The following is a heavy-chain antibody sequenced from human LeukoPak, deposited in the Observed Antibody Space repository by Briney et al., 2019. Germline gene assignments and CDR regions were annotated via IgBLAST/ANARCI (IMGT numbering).Heavy chain of an antibody. D-gene: IGHD7-27*01. CDR2: TSSSGSTR. CDR3: ARDINWAFDY. J-gene: IGHJ4*02. V-gene: IGHV3-48*02. Sequence: GGSLRLSCAASGFTFSSYNMNWVRQAPGKGLEWVSYTSSSGSTRHYADSVKGRFTISRDNAKNSLYLQMNSLRDEDTAVYYCARDINWAFDYWGQGTLVTVSS. CDR1: GFTFSSYN.